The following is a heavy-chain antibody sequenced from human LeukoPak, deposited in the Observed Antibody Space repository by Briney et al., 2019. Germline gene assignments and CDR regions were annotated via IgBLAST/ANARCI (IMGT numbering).Heavy chain of an antibody. D-gene: IGHD4-23*01. J-gene: IGHJ5*02. V-gene: IGHV1-46*03. CDR1: GYTFTSYY. Sequence: GASVKVSCKASGYTFTSYYMHWVRQAPGQGLEGMGMINPSGGSTSYAQKLQGRVAMTRDTSTSTVYMELSSLRSEDTAVYYCARVGKRYWFDPWGQGTLVTVSS. CDR2: INPSGGST. CDR3: ARVGKRYWFDP.